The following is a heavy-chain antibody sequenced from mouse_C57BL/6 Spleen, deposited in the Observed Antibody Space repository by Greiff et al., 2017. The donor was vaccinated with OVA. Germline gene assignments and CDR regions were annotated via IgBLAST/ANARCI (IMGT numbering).Heavy chain of an antibody. J-gene: IGHJ2*01. Sequence: EVMLVESGGGLVKPGGSLKLSCAASGFTFSSYAMSWVRQTPEKRLEWVATISDGGSYTYYPDNVKGRFTISRDNAKNNLYLQMSHLKSEDTAMYYCARDGEGGYFDYWGQGTTLTVSS. CDR1: GFTFSSYA. CDR3: ARDGEGGYFDY. CDR2: ISDGGSYT. V-gene: IGHV5-4*01.